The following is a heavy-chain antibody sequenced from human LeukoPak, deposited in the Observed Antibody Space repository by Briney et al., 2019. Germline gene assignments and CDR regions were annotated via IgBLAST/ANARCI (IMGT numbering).Heavy chain of an antibody. D-gene: IGHD3-22*01. V-gene: IGHV3-30*02. Sequence: PGGSLRLSCAASGFTFSSYGMHWVRQAPGKGLEWVAFIRYDGSNKYYADSVKGRFTISRDNSKNTLYLQMNSLRAEDTAVYYCARTTSLISSGYLLCDAFDIWGRGTMVTVSS. CDR3: ARTTSLISSGYLLCDAFDI. CDR2: IRYDGSNK. CDR1: GFTFSSYG. J-gene: IGHJ3*02.